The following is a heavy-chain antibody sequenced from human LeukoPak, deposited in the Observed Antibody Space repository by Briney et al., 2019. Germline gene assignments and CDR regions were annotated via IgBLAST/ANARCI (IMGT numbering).Heavy chain of an antibody. CDR2: ISYSGTT. Sequence: SETLSLTCTGSGGSISSSRYYWAWIRQPPGKGLEWIGTISYSGTTYYNPSPKSRVTISVDTSKKQFSLKLNSVTAADTAVYYCARGLTHGSWIAVAGNLYYWGQGTLVTVSS. CDR1: GGSISSSRYY. V-gene: IGHV4-39*07. D-gene: IGHD6-19*01. CDR3: ARGLTHGSWIAVAGNLYY. J-gene: IGHJ4*02.